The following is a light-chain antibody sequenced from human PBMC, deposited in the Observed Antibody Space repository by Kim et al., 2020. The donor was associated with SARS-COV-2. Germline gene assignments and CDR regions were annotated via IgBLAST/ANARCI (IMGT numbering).Light chain of an antibody. J-gene: IGLJ2*01. CDR3: SSYTSSNSVI. CDR2: DVS. CDR1: TSDVGGYNH. Sequence: GQSITISCTGSTSDVGGYNHVSWYQQYPGKAPKVVISDVSQRPAGVSNRFSGSKSGNTASLTISGLQAEDEADYYCSSYTSSNSVIFGGGTQLTVL. V-gene: IGLV2-14*04.